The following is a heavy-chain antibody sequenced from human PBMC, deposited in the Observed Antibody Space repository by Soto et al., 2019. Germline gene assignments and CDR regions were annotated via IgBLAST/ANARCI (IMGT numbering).Heavy chain of an antibody. CDR2: ISSTTNYI. CDR1: VFTLNRYR. V-gene: IGHV3-21*06. J-gene: IGHJ4*02. CDR3: ARESEDLTSNFDY. Sequence: GSLGLFGAASVFTLNRYRMNGVRQAPGKGLEWVSSISSTTNYIYYGDSMKGRFTISRDNAKNSLYLEMNSLRAEDTAVYYCARESEDLTSNFDYWGQGTLVTVSS.